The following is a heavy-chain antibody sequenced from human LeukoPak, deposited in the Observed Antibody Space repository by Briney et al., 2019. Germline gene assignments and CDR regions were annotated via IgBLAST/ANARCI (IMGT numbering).Heavy chain of an antibody. CDR3: ARVCCSSTSCYKAYFQH. CDR2: ISSNGGST. Sequence: PGGSLRLSCAASGFTFSSYAMHWVRQAPGKGLEYVSAISSNGGSTYYADSVKGRFTISRDNSKNTLYLQMGSLRAEDMAVYYCARVCCSSTSCYKAYFQHWGQGPLVPVSS. V-gene: IGHV3-64*02. CDR1: GFTFSSYA. J-gene: IGHJ1*01. D-gene: IGHD2-2*02.